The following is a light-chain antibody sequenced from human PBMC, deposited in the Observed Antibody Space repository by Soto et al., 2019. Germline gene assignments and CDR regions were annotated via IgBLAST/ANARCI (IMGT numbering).Light chain of an antibody. CDR2: DAS. V-gene: IGKV3-11*01. CDR3: QQRSEWPRT. Sequence: EIVLTQSPATLSLYPGERATQPCRASQSISSSLAWYQQKPGQAPRLLIYDASTRATGFPARFSGSGSGTDFTLTICSLEPEDFAVYYCQQRSEWPRTFGQGTKV. CDR1: QSISSS. J-gene: IGKJ1*01.